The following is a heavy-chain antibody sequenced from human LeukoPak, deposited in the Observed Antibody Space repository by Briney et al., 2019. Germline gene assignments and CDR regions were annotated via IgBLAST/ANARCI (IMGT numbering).Heavy chain of an antibody. CDR1: GGSISSSSYY. Sequence: PSETLSLTCAVSGGSISSSSYYWGWIRQSPGKGLEWIGSIYYSGSTYYNPSLKSRVTISVDTSKNQFSLKLSSVTAADTALYYCARHLIYYDSSSYPGDFWGQGTLVTVSS. CDR2: IYYSGST. D-gene: IGHD3-22*01. V-gene: IGHV4-39*01. J-gene: IGHJ4*02. CDR3: ARHLIYYDSSSYPGDF.